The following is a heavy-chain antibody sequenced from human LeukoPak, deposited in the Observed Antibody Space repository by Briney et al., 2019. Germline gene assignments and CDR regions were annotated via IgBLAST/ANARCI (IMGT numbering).Heavy chain of an antibody. J-gene: IGHJ5*02. D-gene: IGHD1-26*01. CDR2: ISAYNGNT. CDR3: ARLLEWELLHWFDP. CDR1: GYTFTSYG. Sequence: GASVKVSCKASGYTFTSYGISWVRQAPGQGLGWMGWISAYNGNTNYAQKLQGRVTMTTDTSTSTAYMELRSLRSDDTAVYYCARLLEWELLHWFDPWGQGTLVTVSS. V-gene: IGHV1-18*01.